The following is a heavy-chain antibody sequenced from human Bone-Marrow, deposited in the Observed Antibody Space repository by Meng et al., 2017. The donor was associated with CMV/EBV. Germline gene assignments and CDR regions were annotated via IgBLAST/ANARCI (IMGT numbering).Heavy chain of an antibody. CDR3: ARFLVPAAISYYYGMDV. J-gene: IGHJ6*02. CDR1: GFTFSSYW. V-gene: IGHV3-21*01. CDR2: ISSSSSYI. D-gene: IGHD2-2*01. Sequence: GESLKISCAASGFTFSSYWMSWVRQAPGKGLEWVSSISSSSSYIYYADSVKGRFTISRDNAKNSLYLQMNSLRAEDTAVYYCARFLVPAAISYYYGMDVWGQGTTVTVSS.